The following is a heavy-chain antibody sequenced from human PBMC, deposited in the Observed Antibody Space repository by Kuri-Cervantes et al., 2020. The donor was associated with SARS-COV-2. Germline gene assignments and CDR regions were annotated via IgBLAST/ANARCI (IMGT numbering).Heavy chain of an antibody. D-gene: IGHD4-17*01. CDR2: INWNGGST. J-gene: IGHJ6*03. V-gene: IGHV3-20*01. CDR1: GFTFDDYA. Sequence: GGSLRLSCAASGFTFDDYAMHWVRQAPGKGLEWVSGINWNGGSTGYADSVKGRFTISRDNAKNSLYLQMNSLRAEDTALYHCATNDYGVSYMDVWGKGTTVTVSS. CDR3: ATNDYGVSYMDV.